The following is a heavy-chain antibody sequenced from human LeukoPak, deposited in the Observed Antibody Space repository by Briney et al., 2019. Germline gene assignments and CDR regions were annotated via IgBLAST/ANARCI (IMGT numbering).Heavy chain of an antibody. V-gene: IGHV3-30-3*01. CDR1: GFTFSSYA. J-gene: IGHJ4*02. Sequence: GRSLRLSCAASGFTFSSYAMHWVRQAPGKGLEWVAVMSSYGGSNKYYADAVKGRFTISRDNSKNTLYLQMNSLRAEDTGVYYCASVGGYDPLFDYWGQGTLVTVSS. CDR2: MSSYGGSNK. D-gene: IGHD5-12*01. CDR3: ASVGGYDPLFDY.